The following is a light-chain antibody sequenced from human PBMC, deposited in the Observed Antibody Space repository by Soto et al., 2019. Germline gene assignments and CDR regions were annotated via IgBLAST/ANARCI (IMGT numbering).Light chain of an antibody. Sequence: EIVLTQSPATLSLSPGERATLSCRASQSVRSYLAWYQQKPGQAPRLLIYDASNRATGIPARFSGSGSGTDFTLTISHLEPEDFAVYYCRLRSNWPSRGFGQGSK. CDR3: RLRSNWPSRG. J-gene: IGKJ1*01. CDR1: QSVRSY. CDR2: DAS. V-gene: IGKV3-11*01.